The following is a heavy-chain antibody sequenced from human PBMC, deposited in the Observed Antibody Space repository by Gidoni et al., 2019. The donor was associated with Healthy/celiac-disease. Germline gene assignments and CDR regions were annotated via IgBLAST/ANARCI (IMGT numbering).Heavy chain of an antibody. Sequence: QVQLQESGPGLVKPSETLSLTCTVSCGSISRFYWGWSRQPPGQGLEWIGYIYSIGSTHYNPSLKRRLTMSVDTSKSQFSLNLSSVTAADTAVYFCARGASRRYFDYWGQGTLVTVSS. CDR3: ARGASRRYFDY. D-gene: IGHD2-21*01. CDR2: IYSIGST. J-gene: IGHJ4*02. V-gene: IGHV4-59*01. CDR1: CGSISRFY.